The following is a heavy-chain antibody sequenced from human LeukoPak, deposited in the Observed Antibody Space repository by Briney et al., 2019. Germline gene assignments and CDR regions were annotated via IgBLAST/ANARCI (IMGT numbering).Heavy chain of an antibody. CDR1: GGSISPYY. J-gene: IGHJ4*02. CDR2: IYYSGNT. Sequence: SGTLSLTCTVSGGSISPYYWSWIRQPAGKGLEWIGYIYYSGNTNYNPSFKSRVTISVDTSKNQFSLKLSSVTAADTAVYYCARHGGGGESYPRVFDYWGRGTLVTVSS. CDR3: ARHGGGGESYPRVFDY. V-gene: IGHV4-59*08. D-gene: IGHD1-26*01.